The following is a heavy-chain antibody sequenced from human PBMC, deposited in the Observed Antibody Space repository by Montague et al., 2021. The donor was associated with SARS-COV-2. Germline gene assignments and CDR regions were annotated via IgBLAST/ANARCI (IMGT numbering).Heavy chain of an antibody. CDR1: GDSISSAFYY. J-gene: IGHJ4*02. CDR3: ARGRVEITMMAVVFTGGIYYFDY. Sequence: SETLSLTCSVSGDSISSAFYYWGWVRQSPGKGLEWIGEITDNGSTKYNPSLKSRVTVSSDTSKNQFSLKLKSVTAADTAVYYCARGRVEITMMAVVFTGGIYYFDYWGRGTLVIVSS. V-gene: IGHV4-39*07. CDR2: ITDNGST. D-gene: IGHD3-22*01.